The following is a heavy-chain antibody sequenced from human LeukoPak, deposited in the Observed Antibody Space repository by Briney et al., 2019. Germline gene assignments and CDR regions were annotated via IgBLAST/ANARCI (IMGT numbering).Heavy chain of an antibody. Sequence: GGSLRLSCAASGFTFSNYWMHWVRQAPGNGLVWVSRINHDGSSTTYADSVKGRFTISRDNAKDTLHLQMNSLRAEDTAVYYCAREYYYDSSGYFPHGYWGQGTLVTVSS. CDR3: AREYYYDSSGYFPHGY. CDR1: GFTFSNYW. CDR2: INHDGSST. V-gene: IGHV3-74*03. D-gene: IGHD3-22*01. J-gene: IGHJ4*02.